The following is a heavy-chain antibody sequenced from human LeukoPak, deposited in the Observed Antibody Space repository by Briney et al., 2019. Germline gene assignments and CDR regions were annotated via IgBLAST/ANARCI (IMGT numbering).Heavy chain of an antibody. D-gene: IGHD2-21*01. CDR3: ARQIVSGSMGCDF. Sequence: ASVKVSCKASAYTFSGYYIHWVRQAPGQGLEWMGWINFNSGGKIFAEKFQDRVTMARDTSISTAYMEPSRLRSDDTAVYYCARQIVSGSMGCDFWGQGTLVTVSS. J-gene: IGHJ4*02. V-gene: IGHV1-2*02. CDR2: INFNSGGK. CDR1: AYTFSGYY.